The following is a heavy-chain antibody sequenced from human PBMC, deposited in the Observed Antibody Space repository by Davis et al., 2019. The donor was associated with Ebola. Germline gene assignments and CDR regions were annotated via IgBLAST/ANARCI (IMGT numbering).Heavy chain of an antibody. CDR1: GFTFSSYA. CDR2: ISYDGSNK. V-gene: IGHV3-30*04. CDR3: ARDGRLLWFGESRIDYYYYGMDV. J-gene: IGHJ6*04. D-gene: IGHD3-10*01. Sequence: PGGSLRLSCAASGFTFSSYAMHWVRQAPGKGLEWVAVISYDGSNKYYADSVKGRFTISRDNSKNTLYLQMNSLRAEDTAVYYCARDGRLLWFGESRIDYYYYGMDVWGKGTTVTVSS.